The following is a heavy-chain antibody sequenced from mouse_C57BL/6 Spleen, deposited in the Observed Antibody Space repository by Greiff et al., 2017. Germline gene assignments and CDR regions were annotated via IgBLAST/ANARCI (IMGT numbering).Heavy chain of an antibody. V-gene: IGHV5-6*01. CDR1: GFTFSSYG. J-gene: IGHJ2*01. Sequence: EVKVVESGGDLVKPGGSLKLSCAASGFTFSSYGMSWVRQTPDKRLEWVATISSGGSYTYYPDSVKGRFTISRDNAKNTLYLQMSSLKSEDTAMYYCARLTAQATDYFDYWGQGTTRTVSS. D-gene: IGHD3-2*02. CDR2: ISSGGSYT. CDR3: ARLTAQATDYFDY.